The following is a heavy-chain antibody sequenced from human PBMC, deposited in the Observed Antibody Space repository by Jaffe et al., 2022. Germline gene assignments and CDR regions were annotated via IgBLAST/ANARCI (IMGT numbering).Heavy chain of an antibody. CDR1: GFTFSSYG. CDR2: ISYDGSNK. J-gene: IGHJ6*03. V-gene: IGHV3-30*18. CDR3: AKDACGGSCYSSYYYYMDV. Sequence: QVQLVESGGGVVQPGRSLRLSCAASGFTFSSYGMHWVRQAPGKGLEWVAVISYDGSNKYYADSVKGRFTISRDNSKNTLYLQMNSLRAEDTAVYYCAKDACGGSCYSSYYYYMDVWGKGTTVTVSS. D-gene: IGHD2-15*01.